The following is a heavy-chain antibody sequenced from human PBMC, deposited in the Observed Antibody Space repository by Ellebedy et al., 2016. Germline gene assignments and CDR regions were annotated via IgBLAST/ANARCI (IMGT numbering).Heavy chain of an antibody. D-gene: IGHD6-19*01. CDR3: AKGQDRVAGPPGRY. J-gene: IGHJ4*02. V-gene: IGHV3-43*01. CDR1: GFTVRSNY. CDR2: ISWDGGST. Sequence: GESLKISXAASGFTVRSNYMSWVRQAPGKGLEWVSLISWDGGSTYYADSVKGRFTISRDNSKNSLYLQMNSLRTEDTALYYCAKGQDRVAGPPGRYWGQGTLVTVSS.